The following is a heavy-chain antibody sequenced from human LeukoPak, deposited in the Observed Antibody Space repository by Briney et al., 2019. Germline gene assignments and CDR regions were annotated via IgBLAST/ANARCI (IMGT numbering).Heavy chain of an antibody. D-gene: IGHD3-16*02. Sequence: SETLSLTCTVSGGSISSSSYYWSWIRQPPGKGLEWIGYIYYSGSTNYNPSLKSRVTMSVDTSKNQFSLKLSSVTAADTAVYYCARDLRPSMITFGGVIGYDLDAFDIWGQGTMVTVSS. CDR2: IYYSGST. V-gene: IGHV4-61*01. CDR1: GGSISSSSYY. J-gene: IGHJ3*02. CDR3: ARDLRPSMITFGGVIGYDLDAFDI.